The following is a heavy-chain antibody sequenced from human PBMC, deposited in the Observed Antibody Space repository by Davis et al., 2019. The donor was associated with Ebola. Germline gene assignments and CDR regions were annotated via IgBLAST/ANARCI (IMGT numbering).Heavy chain of an antibody. J-gene: IGHJ4*02. Sequence: GGSLRLSCAASGFTFSNAWMSWVRQAPGKGLEWVANIKPDGSEKYYVDSVKGRFTISRDNAKNSLYLQMNSLRAEDTAVYYCATRGWYFDYWGQGTLVTVSS. D-gene: IGHD6-19*01. CDR3: ATRGWYFDY. CDR1: GFTFSNAW. CDR2: IKPDGSEK. V-gene: IGHV3-7*03.